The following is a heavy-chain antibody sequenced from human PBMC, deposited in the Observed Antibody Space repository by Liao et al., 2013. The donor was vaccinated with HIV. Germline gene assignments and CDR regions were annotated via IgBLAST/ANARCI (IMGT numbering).Heavy chain of an antibody. Sequence: QVQLQQWGAGLLKPSETLSLACAVYGESLSGYSWNWIRQAPGKGLEWIGEMHHSGTTTYSASLRSRVSMSLETSKKQFSLKLTSVTAADTAVYYCARSGPRFYDSVWGSFVSSPPIDYWGQGTLVTVSS. CDR3: ARSGPRFYDSVWGSFVSSPPIDY. CDR2: MHHSGTT. J-gene: IGHJ4*02. V-gene: IGHV4-34*01. CDR1: GESLSGYS. D-gene: IGHD3-16*01.